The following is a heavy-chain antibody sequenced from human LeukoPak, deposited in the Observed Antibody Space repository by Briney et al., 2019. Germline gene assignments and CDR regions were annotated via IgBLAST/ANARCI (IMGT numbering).Heavy chain of an antibody. J-gene: IGHJ4*02. V-gene: IGHV3-30*03. D-gene: IGHD2-21*02. CDR1: GFTFSSYG. CDR3: ARVANCGGDCYSFDY. CDR2: ISYDGSNK. Sequence: GGSLRLSCAASGFTFSSYGMHWVRQAPGKGLEWVAVISYDGSNKYYADSVKGRFTISRDNSKNTLYLQMNSLRAEDTAVYYCARVANCGGDCYSFDYWGQGTLVTVSS.